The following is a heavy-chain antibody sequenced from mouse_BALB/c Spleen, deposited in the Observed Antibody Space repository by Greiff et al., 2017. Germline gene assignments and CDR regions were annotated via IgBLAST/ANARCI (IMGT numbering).Heavy chain of an antibody. Sequence: EVQLQESGAELVKPGASVKLSCTASGFNIKDTYMHWVKQRPEQGLEWIGRIDPANGNTKYDPKFQGKATITADTTSNTAYLQLSSLTSEDTAVYYCARSWGNGFDYWGQGTTLTVSS. CDR2: IDPANGNT. CDR1: GFNIKDTY. J-gene: IGHJ2*01. V-gene: IGHV14-3*02. D-gene: IGHD2-1*01. CDR3: ARSWGNGFDY.